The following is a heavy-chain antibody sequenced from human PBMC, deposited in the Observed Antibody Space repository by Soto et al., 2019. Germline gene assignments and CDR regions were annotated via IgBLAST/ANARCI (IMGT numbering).Heavy chain of an antibody. V-gene: IGHV2-5*02. D-gene: IGHD4-17*01. Sequence: QITLKESGPPLVKPTQTLTLTCTFSGFSLSTSGVGVGWIRQPPGKALEWLALIYWDDDKRYSPSLKSRLTITKDTSKNQVVLTMTNMDPVDTATYYCAHSLYGDYVSGWYFDLWGRGTLVTVSS. CDR1: GFSLSTSGVG. CDR2: IYWDDDK. CDR3: AHSLYGDYVSGWYFDL. J-gene: IGHJ2*01.